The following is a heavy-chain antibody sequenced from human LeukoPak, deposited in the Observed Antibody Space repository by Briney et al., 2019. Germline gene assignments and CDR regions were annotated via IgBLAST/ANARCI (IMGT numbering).Heavy chain of an antibody. V-gene: IGHV3-53*01. CDR1: GFTVSNNY. Sequence: GGSPRLSCAASGFTVSNNYMSWVRRAAGKGLEWVALIYSAGGTYYADSVKGRFTISRDNSKNTLHLQMNSLRAEYTAVYYCVRNSGELGAWRQGTLVTVSS. CDR3: VRNSGELGA. CDR2: IYSAGGT. D-gene: IGHD2-21*01. J-gene: IGHJ5*02.